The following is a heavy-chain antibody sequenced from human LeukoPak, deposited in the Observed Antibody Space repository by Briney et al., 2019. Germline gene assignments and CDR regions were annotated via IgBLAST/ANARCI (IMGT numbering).Heavy chain of an antibody. J-gene: IGHJ4*02. CDR3: AKGRYYYGSGKRYYFDY. CDR1: AFTFSSYA. V-gene: IGHV3-23*01. Sequence: GGSLRLSCAASAFTFSSYAMSWVRQAPGKGLEWVSAISGSGGSTYYADSVKGRFTISRDNSKNTLYLQMNSLRAEDTAVYYCAKGRYYYGSGKRYYFDYWGQGTLVTVSS. CDR2: ISGSGGST. D-gene: IGHD3-10*01.